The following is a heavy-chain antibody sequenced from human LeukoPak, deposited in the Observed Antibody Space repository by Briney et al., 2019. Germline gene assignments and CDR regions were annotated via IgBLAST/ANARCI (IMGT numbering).Heavy chain of an antibody. CDR3: ARRRYSGSSQHFDY. CDR1: GFTFSSYW. Sequence: GGSLILSCAASGFTFSSYWMSWVRQAPGKGREWGANIKQDGREKYNVESVKGGFTISRDNAKNSLYLQMNSLRAEDTAVYYCARRRYSGSSQHFDYWGQGTLVTVSS. J-gene: IGHJ4*02. D-gene: IGHD1-26*01. CDR2: IKQDGREK. V-gene: IGHV3-7*01.